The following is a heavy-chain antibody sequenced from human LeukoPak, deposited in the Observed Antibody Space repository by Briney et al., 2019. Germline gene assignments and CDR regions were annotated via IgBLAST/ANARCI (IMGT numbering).Heavy chain of an antibody. J-gene: IGHJ4*02. Sequence: ASVKVSCKASGYIFTSYSISWVRQAPGQGLEWMGWISVYSGETDYAQKLQGRVTMTTDTSTSTAYMELRSLRSDDTAVYYCAREGDYDSSGWHWGRGTLVTVSS. CDR1: GYIFTSYS. V-gene: IGHV1-18*04. CDR3: AREGDYDSSGWH. CDR2: ISVYSGET. D-gene: IGHD3-22*01.